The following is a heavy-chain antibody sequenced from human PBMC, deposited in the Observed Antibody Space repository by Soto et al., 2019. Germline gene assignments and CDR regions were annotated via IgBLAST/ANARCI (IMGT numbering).Heavy chain of an antibody. CDR1: GYTFTSYG. D-gene: IGHD3-9*01. Sequence: QVQLVQSGAEVKKPGASVKVSCKASGYTFTSYGISWVRQAPGQGLEWMGWISAYNGNTNYAQKLQGRVTMTTDTSTSTAYMELRSRRSDDTAVYYCARVGPDILTGYSVVEGVDYWGQGTLVTVSS. J-gene: IGHJ4*02. V-gene: IGHV1-18*01. CDR2: ISAYNGNT. CDR3: ARVGPDILTGYSVVEGVDY.